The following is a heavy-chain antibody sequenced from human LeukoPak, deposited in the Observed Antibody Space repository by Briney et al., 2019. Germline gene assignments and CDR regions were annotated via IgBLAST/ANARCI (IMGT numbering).Heavy chain of an antibody. CDR2: ISSSGSTI. D-gene: IGHD3-10*01. CDR3: ARDFQTVGRGLGDY. J-gene: IGHJ4*02. Sequence: GGSLRLSCAASGFTFSSYEMNWVRQAPGKGLEWVSYISSSGSTIYYADSVKGRFTISRDNAKNSLYLQMNSLRAEDTAAYYCARDFQTVGRGLGDYWGQGTLVTVSS. V-gene: IGHV3-48*03. CDR1: GFTFSSYE.